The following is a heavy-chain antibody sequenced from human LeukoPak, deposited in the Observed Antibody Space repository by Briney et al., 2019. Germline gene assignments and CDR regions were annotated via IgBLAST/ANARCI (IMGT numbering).Heavy chain of an antibody. CDR3: ACLRGPSDY. J-gene: IGHJ4*02. CDR2: INSDGSST. Sequence: PGGSLRLSCAASGFTFSSYWMHWVRQAPGKGLVWVSRINSDGSSTSYADSVKGRFTISRDNAKNSLYLQMDSLTADDTAVYFCACLRGPSDYWGQGTLVTVSS. D-gene: IGHD4-17*01. CDR1: GFTFSSYW. V-gene: IGHV3-74*01.